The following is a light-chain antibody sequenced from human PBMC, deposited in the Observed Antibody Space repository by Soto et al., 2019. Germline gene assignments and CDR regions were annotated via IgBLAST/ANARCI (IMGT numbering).Light chain of an antibody. J-gene: IGLJ1*01. CDR1: SSNIGAGFD. CDR2: GHN. Sequence: QAVVTQPPSVSGAPGQRVTISCTGSSSNIGAGFDVHWFQQLPGTAPKLLIYGHNDRPSGVPDRFSGSTSGTSASLAITGLQAEDEADFYCQSYDISLGAYVCGTGTKVTVL. V-gene: IGLV1-40*01. CDR3: QSYDISLGAYV.